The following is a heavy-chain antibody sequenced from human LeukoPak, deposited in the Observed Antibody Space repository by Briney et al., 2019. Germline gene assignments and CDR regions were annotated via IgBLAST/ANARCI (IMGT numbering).Heavy chain of an antibody. CDR3: ARGTSGWYSEY. CDR1: GGTFSNYA. D-gene: IGHD6-19*01. J-gene: IGHJ4*02. CDR2: IIPIFVTA. V-gene: IGHV1-69*13. Sequence: SVKVSCKASGGTFSNYAINWVRQAPGQGLEWMGGIIPIFVTAHYSQKFQGRVTITADEPTSTAYMELSSLRSEDTAVYYCARGTSGWYSEYWGQGTLVTVSS.